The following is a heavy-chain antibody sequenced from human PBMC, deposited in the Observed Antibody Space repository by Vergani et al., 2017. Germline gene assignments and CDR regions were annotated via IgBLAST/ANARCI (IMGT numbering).Heavy chain of an antibody. CDR3: ARGNFYGSGTYVDP. CDR2: IYSGDET. J-gene: IGHJ5*02. V-gene: IGHV3-66*02. D-gene: IGHD3-10*01. CDR1: GSTVSGNY. Sequence: ELQLVESGGGLVQPGGSLRLSCAASGSTVSGNYMTWVRQAPGKGLEWVSHIYSGDETYYADSLKGRVTNSRDTSQNTHHLQINNLRVEDTAGYYCARGNFYGSGTYVDPWGQGTMVTVSS.